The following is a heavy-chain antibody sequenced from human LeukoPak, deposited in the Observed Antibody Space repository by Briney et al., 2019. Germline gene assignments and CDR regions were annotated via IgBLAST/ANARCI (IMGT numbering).Heavy chain of an antibody. D-gene: IGHD2-2*01. CDR1: GYTFTSYY. J-gene: IGHJ3*02. CDR2: INPSGGST. CDR3: ARVAGIVGVPAAFRDAFDI. Sequence: ASVKVSCKASGYTFTSYYTHWVRQAPGQGLEWMGIINPSGGSTSYAQKFQGRVTMTRDTSTSTVYMELSSLRSEDTAVYYCARVAGIVGVPAAFRDAFDIWGQGTMVTVSS. V-gene: IGHV1-46*01.